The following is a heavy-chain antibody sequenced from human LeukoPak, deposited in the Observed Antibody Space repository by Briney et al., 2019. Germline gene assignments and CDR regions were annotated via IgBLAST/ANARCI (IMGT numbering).Heavy chain of an antibody. CDR3: ASASSSWYPVGLDY. CDR1: GFTFSGYS. CDR2: ISSSSSYI. Sequence: PGGSLRLSCAASGFTFSGYSMNWVRQAPGKGLEWVSSISSSSSYIYYADSVKGRFTISRDNAKNSLYLQMNSLRAEDTAVYYCASASSSWYPVGLDYWGQGTLVTVSS. D-gene: IGHD6-13*01. J-gene: IGHJ4*02. V-gene: IGHV3-21*01.